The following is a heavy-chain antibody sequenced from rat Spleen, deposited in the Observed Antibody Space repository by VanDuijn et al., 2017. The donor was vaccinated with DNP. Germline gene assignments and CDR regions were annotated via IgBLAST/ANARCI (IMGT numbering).Heavy chain of an antibody. V-gene: IGHV2-1*01. Sequence: QVQLKESGPGLVQPSQTLSLTCTVSGFSLTSNSVHWVRQPPGKGLEWMGTIWSNGGTDYNLAIKSRLSISRDTSKSQVFLKMNSLQTEDTAMYFCARNEGELHFDYWGQGVMVTVSS. CDR3: ARNEGELHFDY. J-gene: IGHJ2*01. D-gene: IGHD1-11*01. CDR1: GFSLTSNS. CDR2: IWSNGGT.